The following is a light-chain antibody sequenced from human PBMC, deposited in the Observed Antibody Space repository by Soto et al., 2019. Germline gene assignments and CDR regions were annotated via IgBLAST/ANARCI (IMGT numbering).Light chain of an antibody. J-gene: IGKJ2*01. CDR1: QSVRSN. CDR2: GAS. V-gene: IGKV3-15*01. CDR3: QQYDSWPYT. Sequence: EIVMTQSPATLSVSPGERATLSCRASQSVRSNYLAWYQQKPGQAPRLLIYGASTKITGVPARFSGSGSGTEFTLTISSLQSEDFAVYYCQQYDSWPYTFGQGTKVDIK.